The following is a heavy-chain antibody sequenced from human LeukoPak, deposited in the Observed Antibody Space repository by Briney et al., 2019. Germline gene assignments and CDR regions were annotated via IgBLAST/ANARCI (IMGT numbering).Heavy chain of an antibody. V-gene: IGHV1-2*02. CDR3: ARDYYDSSGYLSY. Sequence: ASVKVSCKASGYTFTGYYMHWVRQAPGQGLEWMGWINPNSSGTNYAQKFQGRVTMTRDTSISTAYMELSRLRSDDTAVYYCARDYYDSSGYLSYWGQGTLVTVSS. J-gene: IGHJ4*02. CDR1: GYTFTGYY. CDR2: INPNSSGT. D-gene: IGHD3-22*01.